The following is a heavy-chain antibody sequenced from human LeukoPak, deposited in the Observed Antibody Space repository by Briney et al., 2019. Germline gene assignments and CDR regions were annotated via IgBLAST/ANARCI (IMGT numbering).Heavy chain of an antibody. CDR3: ARDHNYYGSGSYWVWFDP. V-gene: IGHV1-3*01. CDR1: GYTLTSYA. Sequence: AASEKVSCKASGYTLTSYAMHWVRQAPGQRLEWMGWINAGNGNTKYSQKFQGRVTITRDTSASTAYMELSSLRSEDTAVYYCARDHNYYGSGSYWVWFDPWGQGTLVTVSS. CDR2: INAGNGNT. D-gene: IGHD3-10*01. J-gene: IGHJ5*02.